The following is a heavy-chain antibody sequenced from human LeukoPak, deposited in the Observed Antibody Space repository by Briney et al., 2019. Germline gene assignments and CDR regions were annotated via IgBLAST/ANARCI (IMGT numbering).Heavy chain of an antibody. Sequence: PSETLSLTCAVYDGSFSGYYWSWIRQPPGKGLEWIGEINHSGSTNYNPSLKSRVTISLDTSKNQFSLMLTSVTAADTAVYYCARGRDGYNFLNRGEYYYFDYWGQGTLVTVSS. J-gene: IGHJ4*02. CDR1: DGSFSGYY. V-gene: IGHV4-34*01. CDR2: INHSGST. D-gene: IGHD5-24*01. CDR3: ARGRDGYNFLNRGEYYYFDY.